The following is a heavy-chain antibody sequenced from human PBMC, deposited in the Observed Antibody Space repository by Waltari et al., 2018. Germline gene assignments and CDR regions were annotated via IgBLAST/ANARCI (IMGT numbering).Heavy chain of an antibody. CDR2: VNVCGGTI. Sequence: EVHLVDSGGGLVQPGGSLRLSCAASGFTFATYVMHWVRRAPGKGVEWVSYVNVCGGTIYYADSVNGRSTSSRDNAKNSLFLQMNSLRAEDTAVYYWARALAVTYTRSFDYWGQGTLVTVSS. J-gene: IGHJ4*02. D-gene: IGHD6-19*01. CDR3: ARALAVTYTRSFDY. V-gene: IGHV3-48*03. CDR1: GFTFATYV.